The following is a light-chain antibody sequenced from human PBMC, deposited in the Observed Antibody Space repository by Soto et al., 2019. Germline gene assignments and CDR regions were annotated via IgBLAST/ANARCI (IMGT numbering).Light chain of an antibody. J-gene: IGLJ1*01. V-gene: IGLV2-11*01. CDR3: YSYAGRYTVAV. CDR1: SSDVGGYNY. CDR2: DVT. Sequence: QSALTQPRSVSGSPGQSVSISCTGTSSDVGGYNYVSWYQQHPGKAPKLLIYDVTERPSGVPDRFSGSKSGNTASLTISGLQAEDEADYYCYSYAGRYTVAVFGTGTQLTVL.